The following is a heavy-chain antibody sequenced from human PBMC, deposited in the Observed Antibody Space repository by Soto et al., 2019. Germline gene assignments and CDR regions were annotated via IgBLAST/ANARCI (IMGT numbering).Heavy chain of an antibody. J-gene: IGHJ4*02. CDR2: INTDGSII. CDR1: ELICSNYK. V-gene: IGHV3-74*01. CDR3: ARDTDGLHY. Sequence: VPLRLSCAASELICSNYKMHWVRKTPGKGLVWVSRINTDGSIIDYADSVKGRFTVSRDNAKNTLYLQMNSLCADDTAVYYCARDTDGLHYWGQGILVTVSS.